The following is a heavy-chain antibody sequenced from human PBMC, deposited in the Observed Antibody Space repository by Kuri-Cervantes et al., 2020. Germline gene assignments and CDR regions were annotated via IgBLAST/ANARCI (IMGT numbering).Heavy chain of an antibody. Sequence: GGSLRLSCATSGFPFSDFAMAWVRQAPGKGLEWVAGISAAFSDTYYRDSVKGRFTISRDNAKNSLYLQMNSLRAEDTAVYYCARDSYSSSWYLPTLFDYWGQGTLVTVSS. CDR2: ISAAFSDT. J-gene: IGHJ4*02. CDR3: ARDSYSSSWYLPTLFDY. CDR1: GFPFSDFA. D-gene: IGHD6-13*01. V-gene: IGHV3-23*01.